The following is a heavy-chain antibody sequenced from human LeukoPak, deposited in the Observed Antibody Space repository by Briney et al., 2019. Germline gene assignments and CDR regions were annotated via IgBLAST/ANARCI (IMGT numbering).Heavy chain of an antibody. J-gene: IGHJ4*02. D-gene: IGHD5-18*01. CDR1: GYNFYRYW. V-gene: IGHV5-51*01. Sequence: SGESLKISCMGSGYNFYRYWIGWVRQMPGRGLEWVGVIYPGDSHAIYSPSFQGHVTISADKSISTAYLQWSGLTTSDTAMYYCARRGADTFIIDSWGQGTLVTVSS. CDR3: ARRGADTFIIDS. CDR2: IYPGDSHA.